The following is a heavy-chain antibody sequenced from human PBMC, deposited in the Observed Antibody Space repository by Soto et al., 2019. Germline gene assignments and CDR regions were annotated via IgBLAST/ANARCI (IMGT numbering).Heavy chain of an antibody. J-gene: IGHJ4*02. D-gene: IGHD1-26*01. Sequence: PSETLSLTCTVSGDSISSGGYYWGWIRQHPXKGLEWIGYIYYSESTDYNPSLKSRVTLSVDTSKNQFSLKVSSVTAADTAVHYCARGRLSSGSFTNVHVDHWGQGSLVTVSS. CDR1: GDSISSGGYY. CDR2: IYYSEST. CDR3: ARGRLSSGSFTNVHVDH. V-gene: IGHV4-31*03.